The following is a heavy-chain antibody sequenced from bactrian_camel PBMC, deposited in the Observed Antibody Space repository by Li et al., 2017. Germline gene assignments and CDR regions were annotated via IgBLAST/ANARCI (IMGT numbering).Heavy chain of an antibody. CDR1: ESFDRTYT. CDR2: IASAATTT. Sequence: DVQLVESGGGSVQAGGSLRLSCEPSESFDRTYTTGWFRQAPGKDREAVAAIASAATTTYYADFVKGRFTISKDNAKTTLFLQMEDLRPEDSGLYTFAVDPACTTITGRVSGMPVGDPSRADWGPGTQVTVS. D-gene: IGHD2*01. V-gene: IGHV3S59*01. J-gene: IGHJ4*01. CDR3: AVDPACTTITGRVSGMPVGDPSRAD.